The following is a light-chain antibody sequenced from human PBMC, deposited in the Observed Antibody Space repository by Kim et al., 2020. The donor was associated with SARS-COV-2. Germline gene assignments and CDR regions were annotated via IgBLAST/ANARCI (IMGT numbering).Light chain of an antibody. CDR1: QSVRSN. J-gene: IGKJ4*01. Sequence: EMVMTQSPATLSVSPGERVTLSCRASQSVRSNFLAWYQQKPGQAPGLLIYGISTRATGIPARFSGSGSGTEFTLTISNLQSEDFGVYYCQQYSSWPLTFGGGTKVDIK. CDR3: QQYSSWPLT. V-gene: IGKV3-15*01. CDR2: GIS.